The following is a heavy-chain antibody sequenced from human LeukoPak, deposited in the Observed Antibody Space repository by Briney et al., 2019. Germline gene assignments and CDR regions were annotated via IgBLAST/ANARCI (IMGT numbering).Heavy chain of an antibody. J-gene: IGHJ4*02. CDR3: AKGGAVVVPAALDY. V-gene: IGHV3-9*01. D-gene: IGHD2-2*01. Sequence: GRSLRLSCAASGFTFDDYAMHWVRQAPGEGLEWVSGISWNSGSIGYADSVKGRFTISRDNAKNSLYLQMNSLRAEGTALYYCAKGGAVVVPAALDYWGQGTLVTVSS. CDR2: ISWNSGSI. CDR1: GFTFDDYA.